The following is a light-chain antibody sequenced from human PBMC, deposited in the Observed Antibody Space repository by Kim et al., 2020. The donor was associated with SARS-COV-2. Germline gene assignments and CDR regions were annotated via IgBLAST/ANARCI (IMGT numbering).Light chain of an antibody. V-gene: IGKV1-16*02. CDR1: QEIRKK. CDR3: QQYEAYPLT. CDR2: YAS. J-gene: IGKJ4*01. Sequence: ASVGDRVTITCRASQEIRKKVAWFQQKPGKAPKSLIYYASTLESGVPSKFSGSGSGTDVTLTINSLQPEDFATYYCQQYEAYPLTFGGGTKVDIK.